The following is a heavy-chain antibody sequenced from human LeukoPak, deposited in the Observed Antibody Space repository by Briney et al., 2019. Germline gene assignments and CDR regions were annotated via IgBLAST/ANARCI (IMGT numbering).Heavy chain of an antibody. CDR3: ARDEHLAYCGGDCYTIWDY. Sequence: SETLSLTCTVSGYSISSGYYWGWIRQPPGKGLEWIGSIYHSGSTYYNPSLKSRVTISVDTSKNQFSLKLSSVTAADTAVYYCARDEHLAYCGGDCYTIWDYWGQGTLVTVSS. CDR1: GYSISSGYY. CDR2: IYHSGST. V-gene: IGHV4-38-2*02. D-gene: IGHD2-21*02. J-gene: IGHJ4*02.